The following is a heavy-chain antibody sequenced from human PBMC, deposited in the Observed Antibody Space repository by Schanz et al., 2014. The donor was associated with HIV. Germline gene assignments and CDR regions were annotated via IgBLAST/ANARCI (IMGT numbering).Heavy chain of an antibody. Sequence: QVQLVQSGAEVKKTGSSVKVSCKASGGTFRSNAITWVRQAPGQGLEWIGHFNVMLSKINSAQKFQGRVSMTADPSTNTAYMEMRGLRSDDTAVYYCASGRRSGIGWRMDVWGQGTTVTVS. V-gene: IGHV1-69*01. D-gene: IGHD6-19*01. CDR2: FNVMLSKI. CDR1: GGTFRSNA. CDR3: ASGRRSGIGWRMDV. J-gene: IGHJ6*02.